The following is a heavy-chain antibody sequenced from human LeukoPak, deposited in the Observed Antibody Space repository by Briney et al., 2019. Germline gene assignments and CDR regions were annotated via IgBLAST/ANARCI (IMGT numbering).Heavy chain of an antibody. D-gene: IGHD3-22*01. Sequence: ASVKVSCKVSGYTLTELSMHWVRRAPGKGLEWMGGFDPEDGETIYAQKFQGRVTMTEDTSTDTAYMELSSLRSEDTAVYYCATVKTYYYDSSGYGGFDYWGQGTLVTVSS. CDR3: ATVKTYYYDSSGYGGFDY. V-gene: IGHV1-24*01. CDR1: GYTLTELS. CDR2: FDPEDGET. J-gene: IGHJ4*02.